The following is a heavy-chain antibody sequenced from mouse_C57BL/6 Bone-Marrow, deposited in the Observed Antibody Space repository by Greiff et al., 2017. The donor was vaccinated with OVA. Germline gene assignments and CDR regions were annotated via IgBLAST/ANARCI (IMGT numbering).Heavy chain of an antibody. CDR2: IDPSDSYT. CDR1: GYTFTSYW. CDR3: ARWKFNYGSSYWYFDV. V-gene: IGHV1-69*01. Sequence: QVQLQQPGAELVMPGASVKLSCKASGYTFTSYWMHWVKQRPGQGLEWIGEIDPSDSYTNYNQKFKGKSTLTVDKSSSTAYMQLSSLTSEDSAVYYCARWKFNYGSSYWYFDVWGTGTTVTVSS. J-gene: IGHJ1*03. D-gene: IGHD1-1*01.